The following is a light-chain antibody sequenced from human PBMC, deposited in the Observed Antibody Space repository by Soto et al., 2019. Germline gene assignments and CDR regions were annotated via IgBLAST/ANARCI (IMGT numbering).Light chain of an antibody. V-gene: IGKV1-33*01. CDR2: DAS. CDR1: QDISNY. CDR3: QQYDNIPRT. Sequence: DIQMTQSPSSLSASVGDRVTITCQASQDISNYLNWYQQKPGKAPKLLNYDASNLETGVPSRFSGSGSGTDFAFTISSLQPEDIATYYCQQYDNIPRTLSGGTKLDIK. J-gene: IGKJ4*02.